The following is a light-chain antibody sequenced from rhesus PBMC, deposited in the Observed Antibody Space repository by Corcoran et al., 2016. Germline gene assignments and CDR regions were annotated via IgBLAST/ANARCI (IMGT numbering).Light chain of an antibody. CDR2: KAS. V-gene: IGKV1-74*01. CDR3: QHNYGTPFT. CDR1: ENVNNY. J-gene: IGKJ3*01. Sequence: DIQMTQSPSSLSASVGDRVTITCRASENVNNYLNWYQQKPGKAPKLLFKKASTFQSGVPSRFRCSGSGTDYTFTISGLQSEDVSTYYCQHNYGTPFTFGPGTKLDIK.